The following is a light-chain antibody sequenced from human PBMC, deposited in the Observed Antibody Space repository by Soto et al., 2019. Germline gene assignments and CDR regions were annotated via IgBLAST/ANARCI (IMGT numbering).Light chain of an antibody. V-gene: IGKV3-15*01. CDR3: QRYNNWPPKT. CDR2: GAS. J-gene: IGKJ1*01. Sequence: IVMTQSPATLSVSPGERATLSCRASQSVSSNLAWYQQKPGQAPRLLIYGASTRATGIPDRFSGSGSGTECTLTISSLQSEDSAVYYCQRYNNWPPKTFGQGTKVEIK. CDR1: QSVSSN.